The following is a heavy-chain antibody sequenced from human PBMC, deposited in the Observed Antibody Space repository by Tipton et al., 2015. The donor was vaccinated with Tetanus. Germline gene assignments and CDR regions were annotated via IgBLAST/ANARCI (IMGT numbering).Heavy chain of an antibody. CDR1: GGSISSYY. D-gene: IGHD1-7*01. Sequence: TLSLTCTVSGGSISSYYWSWIRQPAGKGLEWIGRIYTGGSTNYNPSLKRRVTMSVDTSKNQFSLKLSSVTAADTAVYYCARGHLSFRITGTTTWFDPWGQGTLVTVSS. V-gene: IGHV4-4*07. CDR2: IYTGGST. CDR3: ARGHLSFRITGTTTWFDP. J-gene: IGHJ5*02.